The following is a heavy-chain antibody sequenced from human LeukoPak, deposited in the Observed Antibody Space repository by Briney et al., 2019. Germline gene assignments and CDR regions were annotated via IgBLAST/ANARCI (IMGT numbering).Heavy chain of an antibody. CDR2: IYYSGST. CDR3: ASSPVDVSGWSITFDY. Sequence: PSETLSLTCTVSGGSVSSGSYYWSWIRQPPGKGLEWIGYIYYSGSTNYNPSLKSRVTISVDTSKNQFSLKLSSVTAADTAVYYCASSPVDVSGWSITFDYWGQGTLVTVSS. J-gene: IGHJ4*02. V-gene: IGHV4-61*01. CDR1: GGSVSSGSYY. D-gene: IGHD6-19*01.